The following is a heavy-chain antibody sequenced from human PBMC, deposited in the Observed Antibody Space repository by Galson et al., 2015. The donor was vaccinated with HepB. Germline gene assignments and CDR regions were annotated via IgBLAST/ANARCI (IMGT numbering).Heavy chain of an antibody. CDR1: GYTFTRYY. D-gene: IGHD2-15*01. CDR3: ARDGELGYCSGGRCPNWYFDF. J-gene: IGHJ2*01. CDR2: INPSGGST. Sequence: SVKVSCKAFGYTFTRYYMHWVRQAPGQGLEWMGIINPSGGSTTYAQKFQGRVTMTRDTSTSTAYIEQRSLRSEDTAIYYCARDGELGYCSGGRCPNWYFDFWGRGTLVTVSS. V-gene: IGHV1-46*01.